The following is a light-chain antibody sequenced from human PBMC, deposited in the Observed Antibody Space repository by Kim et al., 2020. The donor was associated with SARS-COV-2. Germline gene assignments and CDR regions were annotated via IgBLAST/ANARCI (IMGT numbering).Light chain of an antibody. CDR3: QHYNNWPYT. CDR2: DAS. Sequence: SVSPGERATLSCRASQSVSSKLAWYQQKPGQAPRYLIYDASTRATGIPGRFSGSGSGTEFTLTISSLQSEDFAVYYCQHYNNWPYTFGQGTKLEI. V-gene: IGKV3-15*01. J-gene: IGKJ2*01. CDR1: QSVSSK.